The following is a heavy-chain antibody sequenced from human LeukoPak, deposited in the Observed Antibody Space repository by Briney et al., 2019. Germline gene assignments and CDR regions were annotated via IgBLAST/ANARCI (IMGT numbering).Heavy chain of an antibody. CDR2: INPNSGGT. Sequence: ASVKVSCKASGYTYTGYYMHWVRQAPGQGREWMGWINPNSGGTNYAQKFQGRVTMTEDTSTDTAYMELSSLRSEGTAVYYCATGYPGYSGYDWGQGTLVTVSS. J-gene: IGHJ4*02. CDR3: ATGYPGYSGYD. D-gene: IGHD5-12*01. V-gene: IGHV1-2*02. CDR1: GYTYTGYY.